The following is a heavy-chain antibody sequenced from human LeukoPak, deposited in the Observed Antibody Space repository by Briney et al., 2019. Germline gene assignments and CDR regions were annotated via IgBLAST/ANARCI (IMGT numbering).Heavy chain of an antibody. J-gene: IGHJ3*02. D-gene: IGHD2-21*02. CDR3: AKGWVVTATGNAFDI. CDR2: IKQDGSEK. Sequence: GGSLRLSCAASGFTFSSYWMSWVRQAPGKGLEWVANIKQDGSEKDYVDSVKGRFTISRDNAKNSLFLQVNSLRAEDTAVYYCAKGWVVTATGNAFDIWGQGTMVTVSS. V-gene: IGHV3-7*03. CDR1: GFTFSSYW.